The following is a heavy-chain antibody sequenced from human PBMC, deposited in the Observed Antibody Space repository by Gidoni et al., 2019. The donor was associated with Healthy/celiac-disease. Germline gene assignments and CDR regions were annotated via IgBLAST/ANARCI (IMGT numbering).Heavy chain of an antibody. Sequence: EVQLVESGGGLVQPGGSLRLSCAASGFTFSSYSMNWVRQAPGKGLEWVSYISSSSSTIYYADSVKGRFTISRDNAKNSLYLQMNSRRAEDTAVYYCARGITMVRGVIITVDYYGMDVWGQGTTVTVSS. CDR2: ISSSSSTI. D-gene: IGHD3-10*01. CDR1: GFTFSSYS. V-gene: IGHV3-48*01. CDR3: ARGITMVRGVIITVDYYGMDV. J-gene: IGHJ6*02.